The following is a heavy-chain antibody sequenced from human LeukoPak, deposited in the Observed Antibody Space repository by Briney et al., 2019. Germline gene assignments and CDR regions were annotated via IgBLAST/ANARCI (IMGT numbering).Heavy chain of an antibody. J-gene: IGHJ6*02. CDR1: GGSISSYY. CDR3: ASHFSSGSMHYGMDV. CDR2: IYYSGST. Sequence: SETLSLTCTVSGGSISSYYWSWIRQPPGKGLEWIGYIYYSGSTNYNPSLKSRVTISVDPSKNQFSLKLSSVTAADTAVYYCASHFSSGSMHYGMDVWGQGTTATVSS. D-gene: IGHD6-19*01. V-gene: IGHV4-59*08.